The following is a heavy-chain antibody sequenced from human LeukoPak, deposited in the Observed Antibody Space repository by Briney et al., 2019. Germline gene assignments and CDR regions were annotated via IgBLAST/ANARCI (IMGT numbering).Heavy chain of an antibody. D-gene: IGHD6-6*01. J-gene: IGHJ6*03. CDR1: GFTFSSYW. CDR3: ARGGSSSHMDV. Sequence: PGGSLRLSCAASGFTFSSYWMHWVRQAPGKGLVWVSRINNAGSSTIYADSVKGRFTISRDNAKNTLYLQMNSLRAEDTAVYYCARGGSSSHMDVWGKGTTVTVSS. CDR2: INNAGSST. V-gene: IGHV3-74*01.